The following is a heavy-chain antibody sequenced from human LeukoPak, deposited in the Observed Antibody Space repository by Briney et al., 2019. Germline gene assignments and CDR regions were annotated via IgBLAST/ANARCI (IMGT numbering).Heavy chain of an antibody. CDR1: GGSISSYY. CDR3: AKDQRWESPHYLDS. Sequence: SETLSLTCTVSGGSISSYYWSWIRQPPGKGLEWIGYIYYSGSTNYNPSLKSRVTISVDTSKNQFSLKLSSVTAADTAVYYCAKDQRWESPHYLDSWGQGTLVTVSS. V-gene: IGHV4-59*01. CDR2: IYYSGST. J-gene: IGHJ4*02. D-gene: IGHD1-26*01.